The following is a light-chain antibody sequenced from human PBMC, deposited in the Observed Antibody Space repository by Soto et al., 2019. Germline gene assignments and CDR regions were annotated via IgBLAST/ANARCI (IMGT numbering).Light chain of an antibody. CDR1: SSNIGSNT. Sequence: QSVLTQPPSASGTHGQRVTISCSGSSSNIGSNTVNWYQQLPRTAPKLLIYSNNQRPSGVPDRFSGSKSGTSASQAISGRQSEDEADYYCAAWDDSLNGYVFGTGTKLTVL. CDR3: AAWDDSLNGYV. CDR2: SNN. J-gene: IGLJ1*01. V-gene: IGLV1-44*01.